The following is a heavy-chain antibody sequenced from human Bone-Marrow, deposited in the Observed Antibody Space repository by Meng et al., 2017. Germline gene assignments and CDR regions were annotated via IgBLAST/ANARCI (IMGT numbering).Heavy chain of an antibody. J-gene: IGHJ5*02. Sequence: GESLKIPFATSGFTFTIYSIHWVPQAPGKGLEYVAGISSNGLNTYYADSVKGRFSISRYNSRNTVYLQMGSLRTDDKAMYYCARGRGGSYLFPWFDPWGQGTLVTVSS. CDR1: GFTFTIYS. D-gene: IGHD1-26*01. CDR2: ISSNGLNT. CDR3: ARGRGGSYLFPWFDP. V-gene: IGHV3-64*02.